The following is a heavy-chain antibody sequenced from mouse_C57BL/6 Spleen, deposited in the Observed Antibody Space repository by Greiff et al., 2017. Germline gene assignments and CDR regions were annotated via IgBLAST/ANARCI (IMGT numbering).Heavy chain of an antibody. CDR2: IDPSDSDT. V-gene: IGHV1-52*01. CDR1: GYTFTSYW. J-gene: IGHJ4*01. Sequence: VQLQQSGPELVRPGSSVKLSCKASGYTFTSYWMHWVKQRPIQGLEWIGNIDPSDSDTHYNQKFKDKATLTVDKSSSTAYMQLSSLTSEESAVYYCERPVLRGAMDYWGQGTSVTVSS. CDR3: ERPVLRGAMDY.